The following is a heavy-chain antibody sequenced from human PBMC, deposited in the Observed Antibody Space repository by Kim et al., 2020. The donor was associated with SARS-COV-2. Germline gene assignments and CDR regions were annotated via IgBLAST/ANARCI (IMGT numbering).Heavy chain of an antibody. Sequence: GGSLRLSCAASGFTFSSYAMSWVRQAPGKGLEWVSAISGSGGSTYYADSVKGRFTISRDNSKNTLYLQLNSLRAEDTAVYYCAKAESKVVVMSAFDIWGQGTMVTVSS. CDR1: GFTFSSYA. D-gene: IGHD3-22*01. V-gene: IGHV3-23*01. CDR3: AKAESKVVVMSAFDI. CDR2: ISGSGGST. J-gene: IGHJ3*02.